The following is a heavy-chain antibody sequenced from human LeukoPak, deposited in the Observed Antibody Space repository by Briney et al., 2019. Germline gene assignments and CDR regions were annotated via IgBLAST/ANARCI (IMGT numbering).Heavy chain of an antibody. J-gene: IGHJ4*02. CDR2: MNPNSGNT. CDR3: AKDPMYYYGSGSYFVY. CDR1: GYTFTSYD. V-gene: IGHV1-8*01. D-gene: IGHD3-10*01. Sequence: GASVKVSCKASGYTFTSYDINWVRQATGQGLEWMGWMNPNSGNTGYAQKFQGRVTMTRNTSISTAYMELSSLRSEDTAVYYCAKDPMYYYGSGSYFVYWGQGTLVTVSS.